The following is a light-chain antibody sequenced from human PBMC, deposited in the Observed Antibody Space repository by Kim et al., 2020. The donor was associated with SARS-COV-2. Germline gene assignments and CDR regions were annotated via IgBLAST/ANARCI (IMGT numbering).Light chain of an antibody. CDR1: SNDIGRYNF. CDR3: SSYTTSSMLV. Sequence: QSALTQPASVSGSPGQSITISCTGASNDIGRYNFVSWYQQHPGKAPKLIIYDVANRPSGVSDRFSGSKSGNTASLTISGLQAEDQADYYCSSYTTSSMLVFGGGTNLAVL. V-gene: IGLV2-14*03. J-gene: IGLJ3*02. CDR2: DVA.